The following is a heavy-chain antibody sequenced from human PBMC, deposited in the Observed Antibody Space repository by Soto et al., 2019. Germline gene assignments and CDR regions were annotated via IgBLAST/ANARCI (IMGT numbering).Heavy chain of an antibody. CDR1: GFTFSNYF. CDR2: ISGSSDNI. Sequence: QVQLVESGGGVVKPAGSLRLSCAASGFTFSNYFMSWIRQAPGKGLEWVSFISGSSDNIKYADSVKGRFTISRDNAKNSLYLKMNSLRADDTAVYYCVRDSARIVVVPRVDGDNWLDPWGQGTLVTVSS. V-gene: IGHV3-11*06. J-gene: IGHJ5*02. CDR3: VRDSARIVVVPRVDGDNWLDP. D-gene: IGHD2-2*01.